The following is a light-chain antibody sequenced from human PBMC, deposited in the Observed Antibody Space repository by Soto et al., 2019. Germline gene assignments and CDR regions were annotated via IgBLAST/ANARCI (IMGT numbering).Light chain of an antibody. J-gene: IGLJ2*01. V-gene: IGLV3-21*02. CDR3: QVWHSGVDWV. CDR1: NIGSKS. CDR2: DDN. Sequence: SYELTQPPSVSVAPGQTARITCGGNNIGSKSVHWYQQKPGQAPVLVVYDDNDRPSGIPERFSGSDSVNTATLTISRVEAGDEADYYCQVWHSGVDWVFGGGTKVTVL.